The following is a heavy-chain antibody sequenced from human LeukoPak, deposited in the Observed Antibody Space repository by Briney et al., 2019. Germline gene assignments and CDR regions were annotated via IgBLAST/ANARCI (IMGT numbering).Heavy chain of an antibody. Sequence: GGSLRLSCAASGLSFSGYWMGWVRQAPGRGLEWVANINQDGSQKPSVDSVEGRFTISRDDSKNTLYLQMNSLRAEDTAIYYCAKDLITMVRGSAMDVWGQGTTVTVSS. CDR1: GLSFSGYW. D-gene: IGHD3-10*01. CDR2: INQDGSQK. J-gene: IGHJ6*02. V-gene: IGHV3-7*01. CDR3: AKDLITMVRGSAMDV.